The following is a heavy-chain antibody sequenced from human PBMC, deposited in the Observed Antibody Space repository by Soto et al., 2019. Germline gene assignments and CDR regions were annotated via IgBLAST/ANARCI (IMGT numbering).Heavy chain of an antibody. Sequence: SETLSLTCTVSGGSISSSSYYWGWIRQPPGKGLEWIGSIYYSGSTYYNPSLKSRVTISVDTSKNQFSLKLSSVTAADTAVYYCARRQGWLGSSRWFDPWGQGTLVTVSS. V-gene: IGHV4-39*01. D-gene: IGHD5-12*01. CDR3: ARRQGWLGSSRWFDP. CDR2: IYYSGST. CDR1: GGSISSSSYY. J-gene: IGHJ5*02.